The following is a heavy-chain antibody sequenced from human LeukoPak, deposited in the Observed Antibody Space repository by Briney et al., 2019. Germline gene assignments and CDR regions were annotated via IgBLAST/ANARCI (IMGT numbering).Heavy chain of an antibody. J-gene: IGHJ4*02. V-gene: IGHV4-39*01. D-gene: IGHD3-16*02. CDR2: IYYSGST. Sequence: SETLSLTCTVSGGSISSSSYYWGWIRQPPGKGLEWIGSIYYSGSTYYNPSLKSRVTISVDTSKNQFSLKLSSVTAAGTAVYYCARGGVRYDYVWGSYRYAGPYFDYWGQGTLVTVSS. CDR1: GGSISSSSYY. CDR3: ARGGVRYDYVWGSYRYAGPYFDY.